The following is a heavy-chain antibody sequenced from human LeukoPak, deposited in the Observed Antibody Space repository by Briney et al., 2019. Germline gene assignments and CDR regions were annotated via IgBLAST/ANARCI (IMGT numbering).Heavy chain of an antibody. CDR1: GGSFIGFF. CDR2: INHSGRA. J-gene: IGHJ1*01. CDR3: ARSLGTYYYDISGFVYFQH. Sequence: SETLSLTCGVHGGSFIGFFWTWIRQAPGKGLEWIGDINHSGRANYNPSLMSRVTIAVDTSRNQISLNLSSVAAADTAVYYCARSLGTYYYDISGFVYFQHWGQGTLVTVSS. V-gene: IGHV4-34*01. D-gene: IGHD3-22*01.